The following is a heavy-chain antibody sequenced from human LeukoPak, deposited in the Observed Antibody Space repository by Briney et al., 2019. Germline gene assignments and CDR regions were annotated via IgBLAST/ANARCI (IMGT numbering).Heavy chain of an antibody. CDR2: ISTSGST. Sequence: SETLSLTCTVSGGSISSYYWSWIRQPAGKGLESIGHISTSGSTNYNPSLKSRVTISVDTSKNQFSLKLSSVTAADTAVYYCARRRSMVRGVTSRFDPWGQGTLVTVSS. CDR1: GGSISSYY. V-gene: IGHV4-4*07. J-gene: IGHJ5*02. D-gene: IGHD3-10*01. CDR3: ARRRSMVRGVTSRFDP.